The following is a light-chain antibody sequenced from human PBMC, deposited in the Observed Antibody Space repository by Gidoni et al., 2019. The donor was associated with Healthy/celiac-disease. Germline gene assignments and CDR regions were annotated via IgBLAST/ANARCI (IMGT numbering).Light chain of an antibody. J-gene: IGKJ2*01. CDR3: QQRSNWPYT. Sequence: DIVFTPSPATLSLSPGERATLSCRASQSVSSYLAWYQQKPGQAPRLLIYDASNRATGIPARFSGSGSGTDFTLTISSLEPEDFAVYYCQQRSNWPYTFXQXTKLEIK. V-gene: IGKV3-11*01. CDR2: DAS. CDR1: QSVSSY.